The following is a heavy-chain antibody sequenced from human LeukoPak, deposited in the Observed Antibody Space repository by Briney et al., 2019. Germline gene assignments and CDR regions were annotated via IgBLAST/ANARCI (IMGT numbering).Heavy chain of an antibody. J-gene: IGHJ6*02. CDR3: ARDLYKAAVTTWGYYYYYGMDV. D-gene: IGHD4-17*01. V-gene: IGHV1-69*13. CDR1: GGTFSSYA. Sequence: ASVTVSCKASGGTFSSYAISWVRQAPGQGLEWMGGIIPIFGTANYAQKFQGRVTITADESTSTAYMELSSLRSEDTAVYYCARDLYKAAVTTWGYYYYYGMDVWGQGTTVTVSS. CDR2: IIPIFGTA.